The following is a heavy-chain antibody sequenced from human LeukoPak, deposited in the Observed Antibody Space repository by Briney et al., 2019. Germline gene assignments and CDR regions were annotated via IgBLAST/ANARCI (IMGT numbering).Heavy chain of an antibody. CDR2: ISSSSSYI. Sequence: GGSLRLSCAASGFTFSSYRMNWVRQAPGEGLECVSFISSSSSYIDYADSLKGRFTISRDNAKNSLYLQMNSLRAEDTAVYYCVRDSYSNYFDYWGQGTLVTVSS. V-gene: IGHV3-21*01. CDR3: VRDSYSNYFDY. D-gene: IGHD4-11*01. CDR1: GFTFSSYR. J-gene: IGHJ4*02.